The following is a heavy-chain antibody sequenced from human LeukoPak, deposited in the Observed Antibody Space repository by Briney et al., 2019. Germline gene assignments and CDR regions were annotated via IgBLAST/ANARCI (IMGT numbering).Heavy chain of an antibody. CDR3: ARYCTFRTCSGTKFDY. CDR2: VNQGATQK. V-gene: IGHV3-7*01. Sequence: GSLRLSCSASGFDFSSQWKSWVRQASGEGLEGGAIVNQGATQKYYVDSVKGRFTISRDNAENSLYLQMNSLRAEDTAVYFCARYCTFRTCSGTKFDYWGQGTLVTVSS. CDR1: GFDFSSQW. D-gene: IGHD1-1*01. J-gene: IGHJ4*02.